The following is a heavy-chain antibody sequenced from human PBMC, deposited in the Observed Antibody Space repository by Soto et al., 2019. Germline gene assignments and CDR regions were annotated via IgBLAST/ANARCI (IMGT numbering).Heavy chain of an antibody. CDR3: AKGDWFDP. V-gene: IGHV3-30*18. Sequence: QVQLVESGGGVVQPGRSLRLSCAASGFTFSNYGIHWVRQAPGKGLEWVAVISYEGSNQYSADSVKGRFTISRDNSRATLYLQMNVLRAEDTAVYYCAKGDWFDPWGQGTLVTVSS. CDR1: GFTFSNYG. CDR2: ISYEGSNQ. J-gene: IGHJ5*02.